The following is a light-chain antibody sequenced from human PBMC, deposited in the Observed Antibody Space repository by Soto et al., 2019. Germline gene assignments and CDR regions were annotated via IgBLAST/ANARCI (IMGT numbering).Light chain of an antibody. V-gene: IGLV2-14*03. CDR1: HNDIGTYDY. J-gene: IGLJ1*01. CDR3: SSFTSNRIYV. CDR2: GVT. Sequence: QSALTQPTSVSGSPGQSITISCTGNHNDIGTYDYVSWYQQHPGRAPRLLIYGVTTRPSGISDRFSASKSGLTASLTISALQPEDEADYYCSSFTSNRIYVFGPGTKGTVL.